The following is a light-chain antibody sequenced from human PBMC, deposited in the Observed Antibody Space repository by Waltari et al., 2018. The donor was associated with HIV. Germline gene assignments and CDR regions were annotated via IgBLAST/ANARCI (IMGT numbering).Light chain of an antibody. CDR1: RSNIGSNT. V-gene: IGLV1-44*01. CDR2: GDN. Sequence: QSVLTQPPSASGTPGQTVTISCSGSRSNIGSNTVNWYQHLPGTAPKLLVYGDNVRRCGVPDRFSGCKSGTSASLAISGLQSQDEADYCCTTWDDGLNVLVFGGGTEVTVL. J-gene: IGLJ3*02. CDR3: TTWDDGLNVLV.